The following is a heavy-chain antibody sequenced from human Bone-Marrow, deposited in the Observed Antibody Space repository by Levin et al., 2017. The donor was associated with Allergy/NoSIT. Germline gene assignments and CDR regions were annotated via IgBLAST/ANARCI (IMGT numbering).Heavy chain of an antibody. Sequence: GGSLRLSCAASGFTFSSYSMNWVRQAPGKGLEWVSSISSSSSYIYYADSVKGRFTISRDNAKNSLYLQMNSLRAEDTAVYYCARVEQQLPRGGNYFDYWGQGTLVTVSS. CDR2: ISSSSSYI. CDR1: GFTFSSYS. D-gene: IGHD6-13*01. V-gene: IGHV3-21*01. CDR3: ARVEQQLPRGGNYFDY. J-gene: IGHJ4*02.